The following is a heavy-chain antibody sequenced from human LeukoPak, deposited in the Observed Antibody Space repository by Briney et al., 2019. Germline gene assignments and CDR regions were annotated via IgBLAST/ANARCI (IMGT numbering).Heavy chain of an antibody. V-gene: IGHV3-23*01. J-gene: IGHJ6*02. CDR1: GLTFSSYA. CDR3: AKGYYGSGTPYYGMDV. Sequence: GGSLRLACAASGLTFSSYAMSWVRQAPGKGLEWVSTISGSGGSTYYADSVKGRFTISRDNSKNTLHLQMNSLRAEDTAVYYCAKGYYGSGTPYYGMDVWGQGTTVTVSS. D-gene: IGHD3-10*01. CDR2: ISGSGGST.